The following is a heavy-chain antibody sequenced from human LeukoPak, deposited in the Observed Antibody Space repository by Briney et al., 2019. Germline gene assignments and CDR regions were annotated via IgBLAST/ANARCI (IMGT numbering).Heavy chain of an antibody. D-gene: IGHD2-15*01. CDR3: AKSHRRGDREGDSWYYGDY. V-gene: IGHV3-23*01. CDR1: GFTFSSYA. J-gene: IGHJ4*02. Sequence: PGGSLRLSCAASGFTFSSYAMSWVRQAPGKGLEWVSAISGSGGSTYYADSVKGRFTISRDNSKNTLYLQMNSLRAEDTDVYYCAKSHRRGDREGDSWYYGDYWGQGTLVTVSS. CDR2: ISGSGGST.